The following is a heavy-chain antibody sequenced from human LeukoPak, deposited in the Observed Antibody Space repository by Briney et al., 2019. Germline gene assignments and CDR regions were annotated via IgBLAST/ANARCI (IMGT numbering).Heavy chain of an antibody. D-gene: IGHD7-27*01. Sequence: PGGSLRLSCAASEFTFSSYSMNWVRQAPGKGLEWVLSISSSSSYIYYADSVKGRFTISRDNAKNSLYLQMNSLRAEDTAVYYCARDPPGAHFDYWGQGTLVTVSS. J-gene: IGHJ4*02. CDR2: ISSSSSYI. CDR1: EFTFSSYS. CDR3: ARDPPGAHFDY. V-gene: IGHV3-21*01.